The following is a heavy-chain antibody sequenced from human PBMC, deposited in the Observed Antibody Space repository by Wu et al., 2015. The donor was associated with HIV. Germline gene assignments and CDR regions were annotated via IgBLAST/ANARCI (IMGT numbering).Heavy chain of an antibody. D-gene: IGHD3-10*01. CDR1: GGTFSSYA. J-gene: IGHJ3*02. CDR3: ARETYYYGSGSYRSGAFDI. Sequence: QVQLVQSGAEVKKPGSSVKVSCKASGGTFSSYAISWVRQAPGQGLEWMGGIIPIFGTANYAQKFQGRVTITTDESTSTAYMELSSLRSEDTAVYYCARETYYYGSGSYRSGAFDIWGQGTMVTSXQ. V-gene: IGHV1-69*01. CDR2: IIPIFGTA.